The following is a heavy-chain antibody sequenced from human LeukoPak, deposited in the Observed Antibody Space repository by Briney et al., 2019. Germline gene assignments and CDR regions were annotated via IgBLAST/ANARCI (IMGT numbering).Heavy chain of an antibody. V-gene: IGHV4-59*01. D-gene: IGHD3-22*01. Sequence: SETLSLTCTVSGGSISSYYWSWVRQPPGKGLEWIGYIYYSGSTNYNPSFKSRVTISVDTSKNQFSLKLSSVTAADTAVYYCARESYYDSSGYYLNWFDPWGQGTLVTVSS. J-gene: IGHJ5*02. CDR1: GGSISSYY. CDR2: IYYSGST. CDR3: ARESYYDSSGYYLNWFDP.